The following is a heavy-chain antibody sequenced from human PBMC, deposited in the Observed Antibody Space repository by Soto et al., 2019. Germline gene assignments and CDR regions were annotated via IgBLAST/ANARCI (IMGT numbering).Heavy chain of an antibody. CDR1: GFTFSSYA. V-gene: IGHV3-23*01. CDR2: ISGSGGST. CDR3: AKRTVGWYFDL. Sequence: EVPLLESGGGLVQPGGSLRLSCAASGFTFSSYAMNWVRQAPGKGLEWVSVISGSGGSTYYADSVKGRFTISRDNSKNTQYLQMNSLRAEDTAVYYCAKRTVGWYFDLWGRGTLVTVYS. J-gene: IGHJ2*01. D-gene: IGHD4-17*01.